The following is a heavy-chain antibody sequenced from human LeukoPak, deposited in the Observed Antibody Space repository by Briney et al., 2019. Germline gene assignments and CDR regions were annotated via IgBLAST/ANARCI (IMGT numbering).Heavy chain of an antibody. V-gene: IGHV3-74*01. J-gene: IGHJ4*02. D-gene: IGHD1-1*01. Sequence: GRSLRLSCAASGFTFSTYWMHWVRQAPGKGLVWVSRISSDGRITSYADSVKGRFTISRDNAKNTLYLQMNSLRAEDTAVYYCARQLNYYLDYWGQGTLVTVSS. CDR1: GFTFSTYW. CDR2: ISSDGRIT. CDR3: ARQLNYYLDY.